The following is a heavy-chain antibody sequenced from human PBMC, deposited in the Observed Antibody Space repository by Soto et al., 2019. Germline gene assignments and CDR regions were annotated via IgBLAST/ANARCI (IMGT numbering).Heavy chain of an antibody. D-gene: IGHD3-9*01. Sequence: EVQLLESGGGLVQPGGSLRLSCAASGFTFSSYAMSWVRQAPGKGLEWVSAISGSGGSTYYADSVKGRFTISRDNSKNTLYLQMNSLRAEDTAVYYWAKDDAVGDILTGTPFDYWGQGTLVTVSS. CDR2: ISGSGGST. CDR3: AKDDAVGDILTGTPFDY. J-gene: IGHJ4*02. CDR1: GFTFSSYA. V-gene: IGHV3-23*01.